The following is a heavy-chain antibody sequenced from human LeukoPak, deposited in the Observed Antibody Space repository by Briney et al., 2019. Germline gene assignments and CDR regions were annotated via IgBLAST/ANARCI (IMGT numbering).Heavy chain of an antibody. Sequence: PGGSLRLSCAASGFTFTGFWMSWVRQAPGKGLEWVAKINEYGSETYYVDSVKGRSTISRDNAKNSLYLQMNSLRVEDTAVYYCARVFGFGELLAYFDYWGQGTLVTVSS. V-gene: IGHV3-7*05. J-gene: IGHJ4*01. CDR1: GFTFTGFW. CDR2: INEYGSET. CDR3: ARVFGFGELLAYFDY. D-gene: IGHD3-10*01.